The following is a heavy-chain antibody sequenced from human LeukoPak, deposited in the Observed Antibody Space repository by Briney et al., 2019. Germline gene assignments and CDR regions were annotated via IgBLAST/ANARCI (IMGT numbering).Heavy chain of an antibody. CDR2: ISAYNGNT. CDR3: ARGAGYCSSTSCYTLIPNYYYYYYMDV. D-gene: IGHD2-2*02. Sequence: ASMKVSCKASGYTFTSYGISWVRQAPGQGLEWMGWISAYNGNTNYAQKLQGRVTMTTDTSTSTAYMELRSLRSDDTAVYYCARGAGYCSSTSCYTLIPNYYYYYYMDVWGKGTTVTVSS. CDR1: GYTFTSYG. V-gene: IGHV1-18*01. J-gene: IGHJ6*03.